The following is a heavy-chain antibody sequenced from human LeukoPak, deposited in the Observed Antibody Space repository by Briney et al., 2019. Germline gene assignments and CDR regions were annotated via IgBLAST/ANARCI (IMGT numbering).Heavy chain of an antibody. V-gene: IGHV1-8*01. D-gene: IGHD3-22*01. Sequence: GASVKVSCKASGYTFTSYDINWVRQATGQGLEWMGWMNPNSGDTGYAQKFQGRVTMTRNTSISTAYMELSSLRSEGTAVYYCARGSHDSSGYPSEYWGQGTLVTVSS. CDR1: GYTFTSYD. CDR2: MNPNSGDT. CDR3: ARGSHDSSGYPSEY. J-gene: IGHJ4*02.